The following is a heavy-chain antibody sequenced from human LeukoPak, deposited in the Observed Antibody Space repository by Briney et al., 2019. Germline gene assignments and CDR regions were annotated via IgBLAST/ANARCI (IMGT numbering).Heavy chain of an antibody. Sequence: GGSLRLSCAASGFIFSGYWMSWVRQAPGKGLEWVGRIRTKIEGETRDYPAPVKGRFIISRDDSKTTLYLQMNGLKTEDSAVYYCTTERNWELLRPYGLDIWGQGTTVIVSS. CDR3: TTERNWELLRPYGLDI. CDR2: IRTKIEGETR. D-gene: IGHD1-26*01. V-gene: IGHV3-15*01. CDR1: GFIFSGYW. J-gene: IGHJ6*02.